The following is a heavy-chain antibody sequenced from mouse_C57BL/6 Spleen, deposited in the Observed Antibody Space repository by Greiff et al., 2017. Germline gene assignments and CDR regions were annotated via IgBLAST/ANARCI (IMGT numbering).Heavy chain of an antibody. V-gene: IGHV3-6*01. J-gene: IGHJ2*01. CDR2: ISYDGSN. CDR1: GYSITSGYY. D-gene: IGHD2-4*01. CDR3: ARGSDYDSFDY. Sequence: ESGPGLVKPSQSLSLTCSVTGYSITSGYYWNWIRQFPGNKLEWMGYISYDGSNNYNPSLKNRISITRDTSKNQFFLKLNSVTTEDTATYYCARGSDYDSFDYWGQGTTLRVSS.